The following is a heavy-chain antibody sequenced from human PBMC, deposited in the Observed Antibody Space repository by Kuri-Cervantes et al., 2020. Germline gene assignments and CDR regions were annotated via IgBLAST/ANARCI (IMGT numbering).Heavy chain of an antibody. V-gene: IGHV3-30*02. J-gene: IGHJ4*02. D-gene: IGHD6-19*01. Sequence: GGSLRLSCVASGFTFSKNGIHWVRQAPGKGLEWVTYIRNDGSDKYYADSVKGRFTISRDNSKNTLYLQMNSLRAEDTAVYYCAKDRYSSGWYKDYWGQGTLVTVS. CDR2: IRNDGSDK. CDR1: GFTFSKNG. CDR3: AKDRYSSGWYKDY.